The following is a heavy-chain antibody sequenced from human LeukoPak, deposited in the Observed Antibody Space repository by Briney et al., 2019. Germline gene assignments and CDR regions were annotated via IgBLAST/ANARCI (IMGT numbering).Heavy chain of an antibody. J-gene: IGHJ5*02. D-gene: IGHD2-15*01. CDR3: ARGLRDCSGGSCYSGRWFDP. CDR2: INHSGST. CDR1: GGSFSGYY. Sequence: KASETLSLTCAVYGGSFSGYYWSWIRQPPGKGLEWIGEINHSGSTNYNPSLKSRVTISVDTSKNQFPLKLSSVTAADTAVYYCARGLRDCSGGSCYSGRWFDPWGQGTLVTVSS. V-gene: IGHV4-34*01.